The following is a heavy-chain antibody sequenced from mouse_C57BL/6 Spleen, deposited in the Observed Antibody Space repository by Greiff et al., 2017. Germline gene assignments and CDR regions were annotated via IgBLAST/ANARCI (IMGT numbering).Heavy chain of an antibody. J-gene: IGHJ1*03. D-gene: IGHD1-1*01. V-gene: IGHV1-54*01. CDR2: INPGSGGT. Sequence: QVHVKQSGAELVRPGTSVKVSCKASGYAFTNYLIEWVKQRPGQGLEWIGVINPGSGGTNYNEKFKGKATLTADKSSSTAYMQLISLTSEDSAVSFCAKSPNYSSSKWYFEVWGTGTTVTVSS. CDR3: AKSPNYSSSKWYFEV. CDR1: GYAFTNYL.